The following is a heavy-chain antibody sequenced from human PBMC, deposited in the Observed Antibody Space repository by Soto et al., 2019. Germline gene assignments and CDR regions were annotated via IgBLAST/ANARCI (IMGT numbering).Heavy chain of an antibody. V-gene: IGHV4-59*01. D-gene: IGHD6-6*01. CDR1: GGPISSYY. J-gene: IGHJ4*02. Sequence: SETLSLTCTVSGGPISSYYWSWIRQPPGKGLEWIGYIYYSGSTNYNPSLKSRVTISVDTSKNQFSLKLSSVTAADTAGYYCARGGEYSSSSVFDYWGQGTIVSVSS. CDR2: IYYSGST. CDR3: ARGGEYSSSSVFDY.